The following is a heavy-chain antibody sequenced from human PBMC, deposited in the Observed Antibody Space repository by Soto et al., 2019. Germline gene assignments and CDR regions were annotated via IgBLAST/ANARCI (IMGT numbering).Heavy chain of an antibody. CDR1: GYTFTSYG. CDR3: ARAPPLGYCSSTSCYPASGAFDI. Sequence: QVQLVQSGAEVKKPGASVKVSCKASGYTFTSYGISWVRQAPGQGLEWMGWISAYNGNTNYAQKLQGRVTMTTDTSTSTAYMELRSVRSDDTAVYYCARAPPLGYCSSTSCYPASGAFDIWGQGTMVTVSS. D-gene: IGHD2-2*01. V-gene: IGHV1-18*01. CDR2: ISAYNGNT. J-gene: IGHJ3*02.